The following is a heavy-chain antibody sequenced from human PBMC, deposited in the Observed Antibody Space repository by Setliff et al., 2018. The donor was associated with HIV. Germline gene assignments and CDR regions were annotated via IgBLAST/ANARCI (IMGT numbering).Heavy chain of an antibody. V-gene: IGHV4-61*09. D-gene: IGHD3-22*01. CDR2: IYTSGST. CDR1: GGSISSGSYY. J-gene: IGHJ4*02. CDR3: ARGYDSSGYPDY. Sequence: SETLSLTCTVPGGSISSGSYYWSWIRQPAGKGLEWIGHIYTSGSTNYNPSLKSRVTISVDTSKNQFSLKLSSVTAADTAVYYCARGYDSSGYPDYWGQGTLVTVSS.